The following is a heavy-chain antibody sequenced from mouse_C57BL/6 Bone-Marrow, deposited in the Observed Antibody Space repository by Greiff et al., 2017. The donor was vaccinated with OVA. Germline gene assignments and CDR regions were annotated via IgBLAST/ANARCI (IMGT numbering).Heavy chain of an antibody. CDR3: ARRGHYYGSSYVFDY. J-gene: IGHJ2*01. D-gene: IGHD1-1*01. V-gene: IGHV1-82*01. CDR1: GYAFSSSW. CDR2: IYPGDGDT. Sequence: QVQLKESGPELVKPGASVKISCKASGYAFSSSWMNWVKQRPGKGLEWIGRIYPGDGDTNYNGKFKGEATLTADKSSSTAYMQLSSLTSEDSAVYFCARRGHYYGSSYVFDYWGQGTTLTVSS.